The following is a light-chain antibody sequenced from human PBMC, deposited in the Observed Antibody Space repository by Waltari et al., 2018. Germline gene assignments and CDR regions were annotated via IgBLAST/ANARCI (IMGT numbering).Light chain of an antibody. V-gene: IGKV1-39*01. J-gene: IGKJ3*01. CDR2: ASY. Sequence: DIQMTQSPSSLSASVGDRVTITCRASQSISSYLNWFQQKPGKAPKLLIYASYSLQSGVPSRFSGSGSETDFTLTISSLQPEDFATYYCQQSYSTPPFTFGPGTKVDIK. CDR1: QSISSY. CDR3: QQSYSTPPFT.